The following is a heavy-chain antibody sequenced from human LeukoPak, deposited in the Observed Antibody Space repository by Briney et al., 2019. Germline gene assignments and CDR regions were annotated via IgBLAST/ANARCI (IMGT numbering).Heavy chain of an antibody. Sequence: ASVKVSCKASGYTFTSYDINWVRQATGQXXXWMGWMNPNSGNTGYAQKFQGRVTMTRNTSISTAYMELSSLRSEDTAVYYCASRNWGSDAFDIWGQGTMVTVSS. D-gene: IGHD7-27*01. CDR3: ASRNWGSDAFDI. CDR1: GYTFTSYD. CDR2: MNPNSGNT. V-gene: IGHV1-8*01. J-gene: IGHJ3*02.